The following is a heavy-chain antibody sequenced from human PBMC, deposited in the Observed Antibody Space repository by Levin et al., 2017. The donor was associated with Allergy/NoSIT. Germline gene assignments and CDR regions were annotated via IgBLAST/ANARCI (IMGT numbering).Heavy chain of an antibody. V-gene: IGHV1-69*13. Sequence: SVKVSCKASGGTFSSYAISWVRQAPGQGLEWMGGIIPIFGTANYAQKFQGRVTITADESTSTAYMELSSLRSEDTAVYYCARDRSIAARPSIGYFDYWGQGTLVTVSS. J-gene: IGHJ4*02. CDR1: GGTFSSYA. CDR3: ARDRSIAARPSIGYFDY. D-gene: IGHD6-6*01. CDR2: IIPIFGTA.